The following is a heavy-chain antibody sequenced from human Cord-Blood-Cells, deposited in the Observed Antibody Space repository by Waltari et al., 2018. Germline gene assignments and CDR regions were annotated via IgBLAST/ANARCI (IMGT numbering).Heavy chain of an antibody. D-gene: IGHD4-17*01. Sequence: EVQLVESGGGLVQLGGSLRLSCAASGFTFSSYEMNWVRQAPGKGLEWVSYISSSGSTIYYADSVKGRFTISRDNAKNSLYLQMNSLRAEDTAVYYCARDGDYDAFDIWGQGTMVTVSS. CDR2: ISSSGSTI. V-gene: IGHV3-48*03. CDR3: ARDGDYDAFDI. J-gene: IGHJ3*02. CDR1: GFTFSSYE.